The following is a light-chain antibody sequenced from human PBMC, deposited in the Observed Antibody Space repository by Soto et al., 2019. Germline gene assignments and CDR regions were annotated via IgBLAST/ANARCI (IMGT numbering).Light chain of an antibody. V-gene: IGKV3-15*01. CDR2: DTS. CDR1: QSISSK. Sequence: EIVMTQSPATLSVSPGERATLSCRASQSISSKLAWFQQKAGQGPRLLIYDTSTRATGIPARFSGSGSGTDFTLTINSLQSEDFAVYYCQQYYDWWTFGQGTKVEVK. J-gene: IGKJ1*01. CDR3: QQYYDWWT.